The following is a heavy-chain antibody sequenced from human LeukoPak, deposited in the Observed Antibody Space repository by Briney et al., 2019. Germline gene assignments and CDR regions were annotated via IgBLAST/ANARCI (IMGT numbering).Heavy chain of an antibody. CDR2: INAGNGNT. D-gene: IGHD3-22*01. V-gene: IGHV1-3*01. J-gene: IGHJ3*02. Sequence: GASVKVSCKASGYTFTSYAMHWARQAPGQRLEWMGWINAGNGNTKYSQKFQGRVTMTRDMSMSTAYMELSRLRSVDTAVYYCAGEDNSSGYRPFDIWGQGTMVTVPS. CDR3: AGEDNSSGYRPFDI. CDR1: GYTFTSYA.